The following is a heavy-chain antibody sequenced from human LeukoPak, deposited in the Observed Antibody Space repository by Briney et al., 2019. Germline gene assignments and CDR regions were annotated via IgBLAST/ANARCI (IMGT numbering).Heavy chain of an antibody. V-gene: IGHV4-30-2*01. CDR2: IYHSGST. CDR3: ARGGVDSGGIPPGGYFDL. J-gene: IGHJ2*01. CDR1: GGSISSGGYY. D-gene: IGHD1-26*01. Sequence: SETLSLTCTVSGGSISSGGYYWSWIRQPPGKGLEWIGYIYHSGSTYYNPSLKSRVTISVDRSKNQFSLKLSSVTAADTAVYYWARGGVDSGGIPPGGYFDLWGRGTRVTVSS.